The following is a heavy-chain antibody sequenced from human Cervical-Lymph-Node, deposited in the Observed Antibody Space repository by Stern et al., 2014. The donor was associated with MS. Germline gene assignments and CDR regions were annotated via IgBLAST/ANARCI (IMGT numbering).Heavy chain of an antibody. D-gene: IGHD3-22*01. CDR3: ARDYYDSSAYGYYFDY. CDR2: IWYDGSNK. J-gene: IGHJ4*02. CDR1: GFTFSSYG. V-gene: IGHV3-33*01. Sequence: QVQLVQSGGGVVQPGRSLRLSCAASGFTFSSYGMHWVRQAPGKGLEWVAVIWYDGSNKYYADSVKGRFTISRDNSKNTLYLQMNSLRAEDTAVYYCARDYYDSSAYGYYFDYWGQGTLVTVSS.